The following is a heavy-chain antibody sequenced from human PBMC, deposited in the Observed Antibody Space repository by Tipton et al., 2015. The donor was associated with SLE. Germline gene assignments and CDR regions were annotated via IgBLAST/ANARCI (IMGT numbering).Heavy chain of an antibody. D-gene: IGHD6-6*01. V-gene: IGHV5-51*03. Sequence: VQLVQSGAEVKKPGESLKISCKGSGYSFTSYWIGWVRQMPGKGLEWMGIIYPGDSDTRYSPSFQGQVIISADKSISTAYLQWSSLKASDTAMYYCARTTIWGRIAARPWYFDLWGRGTLVTVSS. CDR2: IYPGDSDT. CDR3: ARTTIWGRIAARPWYFDL. CDR1: GYSFTSYW. J-gene: IGHJ2*01.